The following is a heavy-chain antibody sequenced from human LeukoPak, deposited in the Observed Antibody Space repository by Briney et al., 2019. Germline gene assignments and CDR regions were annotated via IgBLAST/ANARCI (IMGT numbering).Heavy chain of an antibody. V-gene: IGHV4-39*01. CDR2: IYYSGST. CDR3: ARHEVVTAYNWFAP. CDR1: GGSISSSSYY. Sequence: SETLSLTCTVSGGSISSSSYYWGWIRQPPGKGLEWIGSIYYSGSTYYNPSLKSRVTISVDTSKNQLSLKLSSVTAADRAVYSCARHEVVTAYNWFAPWGQGTLVTVSS. D-gene: IGHD2-21*02. J-gene: IGHJ5*02.